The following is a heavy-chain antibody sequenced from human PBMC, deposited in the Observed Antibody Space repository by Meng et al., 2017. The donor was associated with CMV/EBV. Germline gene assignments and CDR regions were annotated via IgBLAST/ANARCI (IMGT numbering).Heavy chain of an antibody. CDR2: ISYAGTNK. CDR3: ARDDYGMDV. CDR1: GFLFNTYS. V-gene: IGHV3-30-3*01. J-gene: IGHJ6*02. Sequence: GESLKISCAASGFLFNTYSIHWVRQVPGEGLEWVAVISYAGTNKHYADSVKGRFTISRDNSKNTLYLEMKSLRLEDTAVYYCARDDYGMDVWGQGTTVTVSS.